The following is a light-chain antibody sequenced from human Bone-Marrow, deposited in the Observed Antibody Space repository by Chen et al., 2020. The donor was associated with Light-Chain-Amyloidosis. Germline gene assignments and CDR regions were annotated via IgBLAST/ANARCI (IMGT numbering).Light chain of an antibody. Sequence: IQMTPSASSLSASVGDRVTITCRASQSISTYLNWYQHKPGVAPRLLIYAASKLQSGVPSRFSGSGSGTDFTLTISSLEPDDSATYYCQQSYNTPLTFGQGTNLEIK. J-gene: IGKJ2*01. V-gene: IGKV1-39*01. CDR3: QQSYNTPLT. CDR2: AAS. CDR1: QSISTY.